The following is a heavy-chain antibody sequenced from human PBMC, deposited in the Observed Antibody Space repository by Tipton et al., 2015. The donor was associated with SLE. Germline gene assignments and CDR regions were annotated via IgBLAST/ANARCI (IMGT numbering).Heavy chain of an antibody. D-gene: IGHD2-2*01. CDR1: GGSFTGYY. J-gene: IGHJ1*01. V-gene: IGHV4-34*01. Sequence: TLSLICAVYGGSFTGYYWSWIRQSPGKGLEWIGEIHHSGSTIYNPSLKSRVTISVDTSKNQFSLKLSSVTAADTAVYYCARAYCSSTKCQRAEYFQHWGQGTLVTVYS. CDR2: IHHSGST. CDR3: ARAYCSSTKCQRAEYFQH.